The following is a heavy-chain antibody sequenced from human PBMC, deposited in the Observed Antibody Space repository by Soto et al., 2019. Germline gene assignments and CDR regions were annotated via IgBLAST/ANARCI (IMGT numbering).Heavy chain of an antibody. CDR3: GRDVRYGSGTYGIDL. Sequence: QDQLVQSGSEVKKPGASVKVSCKASGYMFNSYGISWVRQAPGQGVEWLGWISAYNGNTKYARNFYGRVTLTTDTSTSTANMELRSLRSDDTAKYFCGRDVRYGSGTYGIDLWGQGTTVTVSS. CDR2: ISAYNGNT. CDR1: GYMFNSYG. D-gene: IGHD3-10*01. V-gene: IGHV1-18*01. J-gene: IGHJ6*02.